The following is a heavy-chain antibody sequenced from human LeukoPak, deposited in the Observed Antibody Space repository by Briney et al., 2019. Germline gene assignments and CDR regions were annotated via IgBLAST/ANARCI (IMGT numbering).Heavy chain of an antibody. V-gene: IGHV4-4*02. J-gene: IGHJ3*02. D-gene: IGHD2-15*01. CDR3: ARGENCSGGSCHHFDI. Sequence: PSETLSLTCAVSGGSISSSNWWSWVRQPPGKGLEWIGEIYHSGSTNYNPSLKSRVTISVDKSKNQFSLKLSSVTAADTAVYYCARGENCSGGSCHHFDIWGQGTMVTVSS. CDR2: IYHSGST. CDR1: GGSISSSNW.